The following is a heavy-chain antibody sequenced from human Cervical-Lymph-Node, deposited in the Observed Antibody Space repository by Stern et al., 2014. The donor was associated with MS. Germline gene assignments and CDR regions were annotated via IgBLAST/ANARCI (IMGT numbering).Heavy chain of an antibody. V-gene: IGHV4-59*01. D-gene: IGHD6-6*01. Sequence: QVQLQESGPGLVKPSATLSLTCTVSGDSLSSYYWSWIRQPPGKGLEWIGYIFYSGITNYNPSLKSRVTMSIDTSRNQLSLRLTSVTAADTAVYYCARDHSSSSFDYWGQGKLVTVSS. CDR3: ARDHSSSSFDY. CDR1: GDSLSSYY. CDR2: IFYSGIT. J-gene: IGHJ4*02.